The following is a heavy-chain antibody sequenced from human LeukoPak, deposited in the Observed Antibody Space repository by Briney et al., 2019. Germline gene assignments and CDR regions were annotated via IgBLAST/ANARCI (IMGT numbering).Heavy chain of an antibody. CDR3: ARDRGTGWTIDY. D-gene: IGHD6-19*01. CDR1: GFTFSPYA. CDR2: ISGSGRTR. J-gene: IGHJ4*02. Sequence: GGSLTLSCAPSGFTFSPYAMNWVRQAPGEGREWVSYISGSGRTRYYADSVKGRFTIYRDNAKNSLYLQMDSLRDGDTAVYYCARDRGTGWTIDYWGQGTLVTVSP. V-gene: IGHV3-48*02.